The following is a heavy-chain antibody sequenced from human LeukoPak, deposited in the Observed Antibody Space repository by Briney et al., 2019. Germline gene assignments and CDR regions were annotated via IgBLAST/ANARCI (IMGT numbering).Heavy chain of an antibody. V-gene: IGHV3-53*01. Sequence: GGSLRLSCAASGFTVSSNYMSWVRQAPGKGLEWASVIYSGGSTYYADSVKGRFTISRDNSKNTLYLQMNSLRAEDTAVYYCAGIVVVTAIRPEDDAFDIWGQGTMVTVSS. CDR3: AGIVVVTAIRPEDDAFDI. CDR1: GFTVSSNY. J-gene: IGHJ3*02. D-gene: IGHD2-21*02. CDR2: IYSGGST.